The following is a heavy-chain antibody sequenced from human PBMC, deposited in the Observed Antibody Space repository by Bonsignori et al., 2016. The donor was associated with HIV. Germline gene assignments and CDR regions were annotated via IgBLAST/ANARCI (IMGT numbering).Heavy chain of an antibody. J-gene: IGHJ6*03. CDR3: ARAYSGYDLGTGYYYYMDV. D-gene: IGHD5-12*01. Sequence: WIRQPPGKGLEWVSSISSSSSYIYYADSVKGRFTISRDNAKNSLYLQMNSLRAEDTAVYYCARAYSGYDLGTGYYYYMDVWGKGTTVTVSS. CDR2: ISSSSSYI. V-gene: IGHV3-21*01.